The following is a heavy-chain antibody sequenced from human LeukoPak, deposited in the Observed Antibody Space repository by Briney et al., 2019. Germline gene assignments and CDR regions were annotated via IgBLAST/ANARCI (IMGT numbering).Heavy chain of an antibody. J-gene: IGHJ1*01. CDR2: LSNSGST. CDR1: GGSIGSYY. Sequence: PSGTLSLTCSVSGGSIGSYYWSWIRQPPGKGLEWIGHLSNSGSTNYNPSLKSRVTISVDTSKNQFSLKLNSVTAADTAVYYCARATETFSWFLQHWGQGTLVTVSS. V-gene: IGHV4-59*01. CDR3: ARATETFSWFLQH. D-gene: IGHD6-13*01.